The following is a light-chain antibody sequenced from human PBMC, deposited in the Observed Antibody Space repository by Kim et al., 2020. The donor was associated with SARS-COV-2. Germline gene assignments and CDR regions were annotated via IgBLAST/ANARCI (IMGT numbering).Light chain of an antibody. Sequence: ASVGDRVTFPCRASQGINNHLAWFQQKSGKAPKSLIYAASTLQGGAPARFSGSGFGTDFTLTISSLQPDDSATYFCQQYSRFPLTFGGGTKVDIK. V-gene: IGKV1-16*01. CDR3: QQYSRFPLT. J-gene: IGKJ4*01. CDR1: QGINNH. CDR2: AAS.